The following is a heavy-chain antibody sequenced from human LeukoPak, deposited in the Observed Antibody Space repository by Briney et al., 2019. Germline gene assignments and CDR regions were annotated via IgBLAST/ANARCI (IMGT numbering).Heavy chain of an antibody. Sequence: GGSLRLSCAASGFNFGTSWMDWVRQAPRKGLEWVANIKQDGSEKYYLDSVKGRFTISRDNSKNTLYLQMNSLRAEDTAVYYCAKAIYDSSGPYYFDHWGQGTLVTVSS. CDR2: IKQDGSEK. CDR1: GFNFGTSW. V-gene: IGHV3-7*01. D-gene: IGHD3-22*01. J-gene: IGHJ4*02. CDR3: AKAIYDSSGPYYFDH.